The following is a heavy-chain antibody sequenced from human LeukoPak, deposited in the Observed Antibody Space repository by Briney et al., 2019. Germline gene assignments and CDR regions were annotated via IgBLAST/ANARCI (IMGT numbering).Heavy chain of an antibody. CDR3: ARQGSSYRFDY. CDR1: GYSISSGYY. V-gene: IGHV4-38-2*01. Sequence: SETLSLTCAVSGYSISSGYYWGWIRQPPGKGLEWIGSIYHSGSTYYNPSPESRVTLSVDTSKHQFSMRLTSVTATDTAVYYCARQGSSYRFDYWGPGTLVTVSS. CDR2: IYHSGST. J-gene: IGHJ4*02. D-gene: IGHD1-26*01.